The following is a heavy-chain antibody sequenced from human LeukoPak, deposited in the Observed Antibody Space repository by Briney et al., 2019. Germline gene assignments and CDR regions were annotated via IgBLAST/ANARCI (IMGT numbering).Heavy chain of an antibody. D-gene: IGHD6-6*01. V-gene: IGHV3-74*01. Sequence: GGSLRLSCAASGFSFSGHWMHWARQLPGKGLVWVSRISPTGSTTSYADSVKGRFTVSRDNAKNTPYLQVNNLRAEDTAVYYCARGPNSNWSGLDFWGQGTLLTVSS. J-gene: IGHJ4*02. CDR3: ARGPNSNWSGLDF. CDR1: GFSFSGHW. CDR2: ISPTGSTT.